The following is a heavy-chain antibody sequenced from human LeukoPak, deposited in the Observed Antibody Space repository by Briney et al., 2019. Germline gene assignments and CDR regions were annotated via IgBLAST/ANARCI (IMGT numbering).Heavy chain of an antibody. J-gene: IGHJ4*02. Sequence: GRSLRLSCAASGFTLNTYGMSWVRQAPGKGLEWVSSINGNGGSTFYADSVRGRFTISGDNSQNTLYLEMNSLRAEDSAVYYCAKDPHDTSGYYLDYWGQGTRVTVSS. CDR2: INGNGGST. V-gene: IGHV3-23*01. D-gene: IGHD3-22*01. CDR1: GFTLNTYG. CDR3: AKDPHDTSGYYLDY.